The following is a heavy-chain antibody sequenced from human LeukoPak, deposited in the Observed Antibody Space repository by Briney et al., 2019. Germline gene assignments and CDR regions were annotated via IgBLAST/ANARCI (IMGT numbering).Heavy chain of an antibody. D-gene: IGHD3-22*01. J-gene: IGHJ4*02. Sequence: SETLSLTCSVSGGSISNYYWSWIRQPPGQGLEWIGYIYYSGSTSYNPSLKSRVTISVDTSKNQFSLKLNSVTAADTAVYYCARDGSAYYYFKNWGQGPLVTVSS. CDR2: IYYSGST. V-gene: IGHV4-59*12. CDR3: ARDGSAYYYFKN. CDR1: GGSISNYY.